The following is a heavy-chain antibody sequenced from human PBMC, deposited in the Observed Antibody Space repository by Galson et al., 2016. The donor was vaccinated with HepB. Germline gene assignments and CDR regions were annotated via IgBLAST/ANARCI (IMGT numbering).Heavy chain of an antibody. CDR2: ISSSSSYI. D-gene: IGHD1-26*01. V-gene: IGHV3-21*01. Sequence: SLRLSCAASGFTFSSYSMNWVRQAPGKGLEWVSSISSSSSYIYYADSVKGRFIISRDNAKNSLYLQMNSLRAEDTAVYYCARGDIVRAIFDYWGQGTLVTVSS. CDR1: GFTFSSYS. J-gene: IGHJ4*02. CDR3: ARGDIVRAIFDY.